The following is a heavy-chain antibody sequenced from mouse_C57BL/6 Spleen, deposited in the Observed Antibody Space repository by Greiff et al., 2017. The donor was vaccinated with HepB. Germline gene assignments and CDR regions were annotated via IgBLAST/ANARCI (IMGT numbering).Heavy chain of an antibody. D-gene: IGHD3-2*02. CDR3: AKTAQATAWFAY. CDR1: GYTFTSYW. CDR2: IYPGSGST. V-gene: IGHV1-55*01. J-gene: IGHJ3*01. Sequence: QVQLQQPGAELVKPGASVKMSCKASGYTFTSYWITWVKQRPGQGLEWIGDIYPGSGSTNYNEKFKSKATLTVDQSSSTAYMQLNSLTSEDSAVYYCAKTAQATAWFAYWGQGTLVTVAA.